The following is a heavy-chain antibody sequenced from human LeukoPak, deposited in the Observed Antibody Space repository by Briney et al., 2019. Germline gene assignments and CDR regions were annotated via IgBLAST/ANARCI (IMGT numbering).Heavy chain of an antibody. Sequence: APVKVACKASGYTFTSYGISWVRQAPGQGLEWMGWISAYNGNTNYAQKLQGRITMTTDTSTSTAYMELRSLRCSDMAVYDCARLCSSTSCYPHYYYGMDVWGKGTTVTVSS. CDR2: ISAYNGNT. CDR1: GYTFTSYG. D-gene: IGHD2-2*01. V-gene: IGHV1-18*03. J-gene: IGHJ6*04. CDR3: ARLCSSTSCYPHYYYGMDV.